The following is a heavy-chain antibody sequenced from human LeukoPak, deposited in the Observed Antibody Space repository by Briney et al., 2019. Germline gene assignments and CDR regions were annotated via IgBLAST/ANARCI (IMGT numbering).Heavy chain of an antibody. CDR1: GFTFSSYA. CDR2: ISSNGGST. Sequence: GGSLRLACAASGFTFSSYAMHWVRQAPGKGLEYVSAISSNGGSTHYANSVKGRFTISRDNSKNTLYLRMGSLRAEDMAVYYCARGVDYGDYGPTKYYYYGMDVWGQGTTVTVSS. J-gene: IGHJ6*02. V-gene: IGHV3-64*01. CDR3: ARGVDYGDYGPTKYYYYGMDV. D-gene: IGHD4-17*01.